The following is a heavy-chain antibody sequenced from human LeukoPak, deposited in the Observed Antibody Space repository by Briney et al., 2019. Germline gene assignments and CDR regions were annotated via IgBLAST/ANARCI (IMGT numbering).Heavy chain of an antibody. J-gene: IGHJ6*03. CDR1: GGSFSSSDYY. V-gene: IGHV4-39*01. CDR3: ARQQLATYYYYYYMDV. CDR2: INHSGST. Sequence: SETLSLTCTVSGGSFSSSDYYWGWIRQPPGKGLEWIGEINHSGSTNYNPSLKSRVTISVDTSKNQFSLKLSSVTAADTAVYYCARQQLATYYYYYYMDVWGKGTTVTISS. D-gene: IGHD6-13*01.